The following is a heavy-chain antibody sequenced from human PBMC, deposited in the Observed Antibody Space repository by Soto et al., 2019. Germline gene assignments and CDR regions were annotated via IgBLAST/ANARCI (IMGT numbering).Heavy chain of an antibody. CDR2: IWYDGSNK. D-gene: IGHD3-22*01. CDR1: GFTFSSYG. Sequence: QVQLVESGGGVVQPGRSLRLSCAASGFTFSSYGMHWVRQAPGKGLEWVAVIWYDGSNKYYADSVKGRFTISRDNSKNTQYLQMNSLRAEDTAVYYCARERYYDSSGSLGMDVWGQGTTVTVSS. CDR3: ARERYYDSSGSLGMDV. V-gene: IGHV3-33*01. J-gene: IGHJ6*02.